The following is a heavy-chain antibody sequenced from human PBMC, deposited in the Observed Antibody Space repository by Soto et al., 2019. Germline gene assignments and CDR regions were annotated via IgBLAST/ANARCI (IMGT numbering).Heavy chain of an antibody. CDR3: ARIRTSLGY. D-gene: IGHD3-10*01. Sequence: SETLSLTCTVSGGSISSSSYYWGWIRQPPGKGLEWIGSIYYSGSTYYNPSLKSRVTISVDTSKNQFSLKLSSVTAADTAVYYCARIRTSLGYWGQGTLVTVSS. CDR1: GGSISSSSYY. CDR2: IYYSGST. V-gene: IGHV4-39*01. J-gene: IGHJ4*02.